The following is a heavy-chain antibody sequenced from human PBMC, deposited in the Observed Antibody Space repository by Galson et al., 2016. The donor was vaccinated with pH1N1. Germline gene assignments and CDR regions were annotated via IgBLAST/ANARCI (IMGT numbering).Heavy chain of an antibody. J-gene: IGHJ5*02. D-gene: IGHD7-27*01. CDR3: ARDTGA. Sequence: SLRLSCAASGFTFSDYPMHWVRQTPGKGLECVALVSYDGSNKYYADSVKGRFTISRDNSKNTVYLQMNSLRAEDTAVYYCARDTGAWGQGTLVTVSS. CDR1: GFTFSDYP. CDR2: VSYDGSNK. V-gene: IGHV3-30*14.